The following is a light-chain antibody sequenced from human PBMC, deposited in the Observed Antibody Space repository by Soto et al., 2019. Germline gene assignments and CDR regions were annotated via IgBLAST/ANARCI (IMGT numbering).Light chain of an antibody. Sequence: EIVMTQSPATLSVSPGERVTLSCRASQGVNSNLAWYQQKLGQAPRLLIYGASTRATGIPARFRGSGSGTEFTLTISSLQSEDSTIYYCQQYNNWPYTFGQGTKVEI. CDR2: GAS. V-gene: IGKV3-15*01. J-gene: IGKJ2*01. CDR3: QQYNNWPYT. CDR1: QGVNSN.